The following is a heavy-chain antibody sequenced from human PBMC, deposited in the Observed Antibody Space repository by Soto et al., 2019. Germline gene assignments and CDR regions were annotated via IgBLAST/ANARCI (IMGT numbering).Heavy chain of an antibody. J-gene: IGHJ4*02. Sequence: QIQLLQSGAEVKKPGPSVKVTCKASGYTFRNFGITWVRQAPGQGLEWMGWISAYNAYANYAQKFQGRLTMTADTSTSTAYMELRSLRSDDTAVYYCARENSYFDYWGQGTLVTASS. CDR2: ISAYNAYA. CDR3: ARENSYFDY. V-gene: IGHV1-18*01. CDR1: GYTFRNFG.